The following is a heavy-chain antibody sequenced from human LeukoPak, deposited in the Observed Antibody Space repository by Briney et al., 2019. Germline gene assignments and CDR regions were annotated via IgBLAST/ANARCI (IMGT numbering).Heavy chain of an antibody. V-gene: IGHV3-7*03. Sequence: GGSLRLSCAASGFTFSNYWMTWVRQASGKGLEWVANIRQDSSQRYYVDSVKGRFTISRDNAKRSLYLQMNSLRVDDTAVYYCARGRTTYCGADCYLYYFDDWGQGTLVTVSS. CDR2: IRQDSSQR. CDR3: ARGRTTYCGADCYLYYFDD. J-gene: IGHJ4*02. CDR1: GFTFSNYW. D-gene: IGHD2-21*02.